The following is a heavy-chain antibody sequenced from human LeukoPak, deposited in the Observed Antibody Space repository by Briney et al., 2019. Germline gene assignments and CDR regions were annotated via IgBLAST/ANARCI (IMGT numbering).Heavy chain of an antibody. J-gene: IGHJ5*02. Sequence: PSETLSLTCTVSGGSISSSSYYWGWIRQPPGKGLEWIGSIYYSGSTNYNPSLKSRVTISVDTSKNQFSLKLSSVTAADTAVYYCARDLPGIAAAGGFDPWGQGTLVTVSS. D-gene: IGHD6-13*01. CDR1: GGSISSSSYY. CDR2: IYYSGST. V-gene: IGHV4-39*07. CDR3: ARDLPGIAAAGGFDP.